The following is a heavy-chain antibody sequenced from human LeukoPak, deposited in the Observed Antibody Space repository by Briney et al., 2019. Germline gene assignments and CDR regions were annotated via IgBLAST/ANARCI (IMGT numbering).Heavy chain of an antibody. CDR1: RYTFTRYY. CDR2: NSIGGGST. V-gene: IGHV1-46*01. CDR3: ARLGSREYDVRWVDY. J-gene: IGHJ4*02. D-gene: IGHD2/OR15-2a*01. Sequence: ASVKVSCKASRYTFTRYYIQSVRQAPGHGQEWMGINSIGGGSTSNTQNFHGRVTMTGNTSPSKFYMELSIMRSEDTAVDYCARLGSREYDVRWVDYWGQGTLVTVSS.